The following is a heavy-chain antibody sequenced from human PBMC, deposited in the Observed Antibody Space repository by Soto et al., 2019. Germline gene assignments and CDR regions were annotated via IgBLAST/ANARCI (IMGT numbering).Heavy chain of an antibody. CDR3: ASFRGPAGAFDI. CDR1: GGSISSYY. J-gene: IGHJ3*02. CDR2: IYYSGST. V-gene: IGHV4-59*01. Sequence: SETLSLTCTVSGGSISSYYWSWIRQPPGKGLEWIGYIYYSGSTNYNPSLKSRVTISVDTSKNQFSLKLSSVTAADTAVYYCASFRGPAGAFDIWGQGTMVTVSS. D-gene: IGHD3-10*01.